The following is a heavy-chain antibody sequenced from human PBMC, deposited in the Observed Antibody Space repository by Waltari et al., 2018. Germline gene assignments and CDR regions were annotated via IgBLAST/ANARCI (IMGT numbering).Heavy chain of an antibody. J-gene: IGHJ6*02. Sequence: EVQLVESGGGLVQPGGSLRLSCEASGFTFGRSARTWVRQVPGKGLEWLSAMSGGGGSTYYADSVQGRFIISRDPSKNTLFLQLNSLRVEDTAVYFCAKTLSDPSVGGLEVWGQGTPVTVSS. CDR2: MSGGGGST. CDR1: GFTFGRSA. CDR3: AKTLSDPSVGGLEV. V-gene: IGHV3-23*04. D-gene: IGHD1-26*01.